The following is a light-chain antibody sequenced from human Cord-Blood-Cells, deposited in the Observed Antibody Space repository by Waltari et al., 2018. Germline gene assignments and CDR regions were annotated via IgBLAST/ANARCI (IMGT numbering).Light chain of an antibody. J-gene: IGKJ4*01. CDR2: DAS. CDR3: QQYDNLPLT. CDR1: PDISNY. V-gene: IGKV1-33*01. Sequence: DIQMTQSPSSLSASVGDRVTITCQASPDISNYLNWYQQKPGKAPKLLIYDASNLETGVPAMFSGSGSGTDFTFTISSLQPEDIATYYCQQYDNLPLTFGGGTKVEIK.